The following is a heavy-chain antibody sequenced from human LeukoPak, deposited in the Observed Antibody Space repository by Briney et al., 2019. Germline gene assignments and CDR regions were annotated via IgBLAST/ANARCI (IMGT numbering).Heavy chain of an antibody. D-gene: IGHD4-11*01. CDR1: GFTFISYS. J-gene: IGHJ4*02. CDR3: ARDYSNYEPFDY. V-gene: IGHV3-21*01. Sequence: GRSLRPSCAASGFTFISYSMNWVRLAPGKGLGWVSSISSSSSYIYYADSVTGRFTISRDNAKNSLYLQMNSLRAEDTAVYYCARDYSNYEPFDYWGQGTLVTVSS. CDR2: ISSSSSYI.